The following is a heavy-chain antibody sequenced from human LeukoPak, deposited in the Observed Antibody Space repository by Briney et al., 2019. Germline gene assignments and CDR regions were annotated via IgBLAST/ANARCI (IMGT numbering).Heavy chain of an antibody. CDR1: GGSVSSGSYY. Sequence: PSETLSLTCTVSGGSVSSGSYYWSWIRQPPGKGLEWIGYIYYSGSTNYNPSLKSRVTISVDTSKNQFSLKLSSVTAADTAVYYCARRLSYCSGGSCYSRAWFDPWGQGTLVTVSS. CDR2: IYYSGST. CDR3: ARRLSYCSGGSCYSRAWFDP. D-gene: IGHD2-15*01. J-gene: IGHJ5*02. V-gene: IGHV4-61*01.